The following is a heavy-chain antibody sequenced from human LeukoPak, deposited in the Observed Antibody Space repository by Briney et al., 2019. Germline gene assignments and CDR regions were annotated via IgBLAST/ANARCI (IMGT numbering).Heavy chain of an antibody. CDR3: AKAPSWRPTYYGMDV. CDR2: ISYDESNK. CDR1: GFTFSSYG. Sequence: GGSLRLSCAASGFTFSSYGMHWVRQAPGKGLEWVAVISYDESNKYYADSVKGRFTISRDNSKNTLYLQMNSLRAEDTAVYYCAKAPSWRPTYYGMDVWGQGTTVTVSS. D-gene: IGHD3-3*01. J-gene: IGHJ6*02. V-gene: IGHV3-30*18.